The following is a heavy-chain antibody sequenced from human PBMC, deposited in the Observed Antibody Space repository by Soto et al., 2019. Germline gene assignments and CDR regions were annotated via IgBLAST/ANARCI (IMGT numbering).Heavy chain of an antibody. CDR3: ARDCCGDCSFDH. J-gene: IGHJ4*02. CDR1: GFTFDDYG. D-gene: IGHD2-21*02. Sequence: EVQLAESGGDVVRPGGSLRLTCTASGFTFDDYGMSWVRQAPGKGLEWGSGINYNGANTAYADSVRGRFTISRDNAKNSLYLQMNSLRADDTAFYYCARDCCGDCSFDHWGQGILVSVSS. V-gene: IGHV3-20*04. CDR2: INYNGANT.